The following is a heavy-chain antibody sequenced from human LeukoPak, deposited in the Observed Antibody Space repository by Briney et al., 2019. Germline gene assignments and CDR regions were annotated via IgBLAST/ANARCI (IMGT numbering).Heavy chain of an antibody. D-gene: IGHD2-21*01. CDR1: GVTFSDYY. J-gene: IGHJ3*02. CDR3: ARSEAPSWYSPFDI. Sequence: GGSLRLSCAASGVTFSDYYMCWIRQAPGKGLEWVSVKGRFTISRDNAKNSLYLQMDSLRAEDTAVYYCARSEAPSWYSPFDIWGQGTMVTVSS. V-gene: IGHV3-11*04.